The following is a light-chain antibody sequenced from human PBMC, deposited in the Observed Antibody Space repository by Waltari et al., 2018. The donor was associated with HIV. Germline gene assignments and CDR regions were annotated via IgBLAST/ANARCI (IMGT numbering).Light chain of an antibody. CDR3: AAWDDSLNGVV. J-gene: IGLJ2*01. CDR1: SSNIGGRIS. V-gene: IGLV1-44*01. CDR2: KNN. Sequence: QSVLTQSPSASGTPGPRVIISCSASSSNIGGRISVNWYQLLPGTAPKLLIYKNNQRPSGVPDRFSGSKSGTSASLAISGLRSEDEADYYCAAWDDSLNGVVFGGGTKLTVL.